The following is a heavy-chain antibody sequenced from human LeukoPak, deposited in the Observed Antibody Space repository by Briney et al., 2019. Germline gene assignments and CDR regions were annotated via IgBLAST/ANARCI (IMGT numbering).Heavy chain of an antibody. Sequence: SETLSLTCTVSGGSISSYYWSWIRQPPGKGLEWIGYIYYSGSTNYNPSLKSRVTMSVDTSKNQFSLKLSSVTAADTGLYYCARTHGGYVSFDYWGQGTLVTVSS. J-gene: IGHJ4*02. D-gene: IGHD5-12*01. CDR1: GGSISSYY. V-gene: IGHV4-59*12. CDR3: ARTHGGYVSFDY. CDR2: IYYSGST.